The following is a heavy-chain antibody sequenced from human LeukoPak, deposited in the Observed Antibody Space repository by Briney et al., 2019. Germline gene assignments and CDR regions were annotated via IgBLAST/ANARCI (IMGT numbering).Heavy chain of an antibody. V-gene: IGHV1-3*01. CDR3: ARRNWNHDAFDI. Sequence: GASVKVSCKASGYTFTSYAMHWVRQAPGQRLEWMGWINAGNGNTKYSQKFQGRVTITRDTSASTAYMELSSLRSDDTAVYYCARRNWNHDAFDIWGQGTMVTVSS. D-gene: IGHD1-1*01. CDR2: INAGNGNT. J-gene: IGHJ3*02. CDR1: GYTFTSYA.